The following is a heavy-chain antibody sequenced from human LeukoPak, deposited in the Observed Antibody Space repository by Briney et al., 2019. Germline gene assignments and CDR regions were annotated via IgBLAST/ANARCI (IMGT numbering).Heavy chain of an antibody. CDR3: ARSTDSSGYYDLWDY. D-gene: IGHD3-22*01. CDR2: IYPGDSDT. J-gene: IGHJ4*02. V-gene: IGHV5-51*01. CDR1: GYSFISYW. Sequence: GESLKISCKGSGYSFISYWIGWVRQMPGKGLEWMGIIYPGDSDTRYSPSFQGQVTISADNSISTAYLQWSSLKASDTAMYYCARSTDSSGYYDLWDYWGQGTLVTVSS.